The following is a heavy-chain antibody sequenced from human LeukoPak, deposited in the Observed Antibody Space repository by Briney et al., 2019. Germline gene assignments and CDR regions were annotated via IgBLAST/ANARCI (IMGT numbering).Heavy chain of an antibody. CDR1: GFTFSTYS. CDR2: ISSGSSTI. J-gene: IGHJ4*02. D-gene: IGHD3-22*01. CDR3: ANSAGGSGYYRPLDY. Sequence: GGSLRLSCAASGFTFSTYSMNWVRRAPGKGLEWVSYISSGSSTIYYADSVKGRFTISRDNAKNSLYLQMNSLRAEDTAVYYCANSAGGSGYYRPLDYWGQGTLVTVSS. V-gene: IGHV3-48*01.